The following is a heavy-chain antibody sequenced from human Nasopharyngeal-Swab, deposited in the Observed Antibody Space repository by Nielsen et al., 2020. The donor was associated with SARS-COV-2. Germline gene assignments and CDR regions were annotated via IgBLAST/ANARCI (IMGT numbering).Heavy chain of an antibody. Sequence: GESLKISCAASGFTFSSYEMNWVRQAPGKGLEWVSYISSSGSTRYYADSVKGRFTISRDNAKNSPYLQMNSLRAEDTAVYYCARGGLYYYDSSGYPEFVYWGQGTLVTVSS. J-gene: IGHJ4*02. V-gene: IGHV3-48*03. D-gene: IGHD3-22*01. CDR3: ARGGLYYYDSSGYPEFVY. CDR2: ISSSGSTR. CDR1: GFTFSSYE.